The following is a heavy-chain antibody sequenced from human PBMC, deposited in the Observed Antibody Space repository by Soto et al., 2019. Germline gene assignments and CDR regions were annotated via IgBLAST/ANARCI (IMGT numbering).Heavy chain of an antibody. CDR1: GFTFSSYG. Sequence: GGSLRLSCAASGFTFSSYGMHWVRQAPGKGLEWVAVIWYDGSNKYYADSVKGRFTISRDNSKNTLYLQMNSLRAEDTAVYYCARPPEGSRYYFDYWGQGTLVTVSS. V-gene: IGHV3-33*08. J-gene: IGHJ4*02. CDR2: IWYDGSNK. CDR3: ARPPEGSRYYFDY.